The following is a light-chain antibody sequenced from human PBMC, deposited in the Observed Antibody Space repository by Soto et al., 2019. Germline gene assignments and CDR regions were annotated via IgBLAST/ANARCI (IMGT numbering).Light chain of an antibody. CDR3: QQYNSWPPDRT. Sequence: EIVMTQSPATLSVSPGERATLSCRASQSVGSNLAWYQLKPGQAPRLLIYGASTRATGIPARFSGSGSGTDFTPTISSLQSEDFAISFCQQYNSWPPDRTFGQGTKVEIK. CDR1: QSVGSN. CDR2: GAS. V-gene: IGKV3-15*01. J-gene: IGKJ1*01.